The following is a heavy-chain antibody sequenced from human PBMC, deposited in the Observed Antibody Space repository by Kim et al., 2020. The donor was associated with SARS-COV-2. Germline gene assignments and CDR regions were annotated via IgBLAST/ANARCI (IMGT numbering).Heavy chain of an antibody. Sequence: SYIYYADSLKGRFTISRDNAKNSLYLQMNSLRAEDTAVYYCARGYKTTLGYWGQGTLVTVSS. J-gene: IGHJ4*02. CDR3: ARGYKTTLGY. V-gene: IGHV3-21*01. CDR2: SYI. D-gene: IGHD1-20*01.